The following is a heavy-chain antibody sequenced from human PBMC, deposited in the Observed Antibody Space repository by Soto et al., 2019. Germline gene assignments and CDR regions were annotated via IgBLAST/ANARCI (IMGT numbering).Heavy chain of an antibody. CDR1: GYTFSGFY. J-gene: IGHJ4*02. CDR2: INPNSGGT. CDR3: ASAAVTGTAGLDF. D-gene: IGHD6-19*01. Sequence: ASVKVSCKASGYTFSGFYMHWVRQAPGQGLAGMGWINPNSGGTKSAEKFQGRVTMTRDTSISTAYMELSRLTSDDTAVYYCASAAVTGTAGLDFWGQGTQVTVSS. V-gene: IGHV1-2*02.